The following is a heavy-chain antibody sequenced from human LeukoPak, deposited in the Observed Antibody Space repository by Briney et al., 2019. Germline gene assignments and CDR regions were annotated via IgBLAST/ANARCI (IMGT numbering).Heavy chain of an antibody. CDR2: IYYSGST. Sequence: SETLSLTCTVSGGSISSSSYYWGWIRQPPGKGLEWIGSIYYSGSTYYNPSLKSRVTISVDTSKNQFSLKLSSVTAADTAVYYCARVGCSGGSCHSGLDYWGQGTLVTVSS. CDR3: ARVGCSGGSCHSGLDY. J-gene: IGHJ4*02. D-gene: IGHD2-15*01. V-gene: IGHV4-39*07. CDR1: GGSISSSSYY.